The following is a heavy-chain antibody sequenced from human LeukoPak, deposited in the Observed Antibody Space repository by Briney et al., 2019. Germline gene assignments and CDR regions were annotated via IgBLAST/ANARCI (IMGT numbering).Heavy chain of an antibody. Sequence: SVNVSFKASGGTFSSYAISWVRQAPGQGLEWMGRIIPILGIANYAQKFQGRVTITTDKSTSTAYMELSSLRSEDTAVYYCARHDYDSSGYGEIDYWGQGTLVTVSS. CDR2: IIPILGIA. CDR3: ARHDYDSSGYGEIDY. CDR1: GGTFSSYA. J-gene: IGHJ4*02. V-gene: IGHV1-69*04. D-gene: IGHD3-22*01.